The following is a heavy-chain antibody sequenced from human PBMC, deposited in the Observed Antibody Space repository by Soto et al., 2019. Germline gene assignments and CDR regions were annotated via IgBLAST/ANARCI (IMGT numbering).Heavy chain of an antibody. Sequence: TLSLTCAVSGGSISSGGYSWSWIRQPPGKGLEWIGYIYHSWSTYYNPSLKSRVTISVDRSKNQFSLKLSSVTAADTAVYYCARAPVVPAAIGFDYWGQGTLVTVSS. CDR2: IYHSWST. CDR3: ARAPVVPAAIGFDY. D-gene: IGHD2-2*01. CDR1: GGSISSGGYS. V-gene: IGHV4-30-2*01. J-gene: IGHJ4*02.